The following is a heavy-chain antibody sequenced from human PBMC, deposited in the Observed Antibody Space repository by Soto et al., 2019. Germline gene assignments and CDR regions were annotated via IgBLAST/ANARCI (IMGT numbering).Heavy chain of an antibody. CDR3: ARGSLGPDY. D-gene: IGHD1-26*01. Sequence: SETLSLTCTVSSASLSNYYWIWIRQPAGKGLEWIGRIFPTGNTDYNPSLRSRVTMSVDTSKNQFSLKLNSVTAADTAVYYCARGSLGPDYWGPGTLVTVSS. CDR2: IFPTGNT. CDR1: SASLSNYY. V-gene: IGHV4-4*07. J-gene: IGHJ4*02.